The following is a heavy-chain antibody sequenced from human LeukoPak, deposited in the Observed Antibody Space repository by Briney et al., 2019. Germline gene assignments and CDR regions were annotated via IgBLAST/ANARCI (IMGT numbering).Heavy chain of an antibody. V-gene: IGHV4-38-2*01. CDR1: GYPISSGYC. CDR2: IYHSGST. Sequence: PSETLSLTCAVSGYPISSGYCWGWIRPPPGKGLEWIGTIYHSGSTYYNPSLKSRVTISLDTSKNQFSLKLSSVTAADTAVYFCARHPYYYYYMDVWGKGTTVTVSS. CDR3: ARHPYYYYYMDV. J-gene: IGHJ6*03.